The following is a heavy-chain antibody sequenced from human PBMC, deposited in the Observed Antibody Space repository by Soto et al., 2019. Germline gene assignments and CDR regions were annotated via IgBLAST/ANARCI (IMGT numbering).Heavy chain of an antibody. Sequence: QMQLVQSGPEVKKPGTSVKVSCKASGFTFTSSAMQWVRQARGQRLEWIGWIVVGSGNTNYAQKFQERVSITRDMSTRTAYRELSSLRSEDTAVYYCAAGVTYDGNFDIWGQGTKVTVSS. J-gene: IGHJ3*02. D-gene: IGHD5-12*01. V-gene: IGHV1-58*02. CDR1: GFTFTSSA. CDR3: AAGVTYDGNFDI. CDR2: IVVGSGNT.